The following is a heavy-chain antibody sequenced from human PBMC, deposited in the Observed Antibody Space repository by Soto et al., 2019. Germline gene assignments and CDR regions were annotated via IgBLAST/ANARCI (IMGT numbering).Heavy chain of an antibody. CDR2: ISSSGSTI. J-gene: IGHJ5*02. Sequence: GGSLRLSCAASGFTFSSYEMNWVRQAPGKGLEWVSYISSSGSTIYYADSVKGRFTISRDNAKNSLYLQMNSLRAEDTAVYYCAGTVSGAADSDPWGQETLFTVPP. CDR1: GFTFSSYE. CDR3: AGTVSGAADSDP. V-gene: IGHV3-48*03. D-gene: IGHD1-1*01.